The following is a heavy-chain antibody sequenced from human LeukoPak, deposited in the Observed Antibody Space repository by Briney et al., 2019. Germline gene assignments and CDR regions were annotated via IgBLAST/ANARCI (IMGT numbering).Heavy chain of an antibody. J-gene: IGHJ6*03. CDR2: IKGDGSLK. CDR3: AKGVRSYSNYAYMDV. CDR1: DFSLSPYW. V-gene: IGHV3-7*01. D-gene: IGHD1-26*01. Sequence: GGSLRLSCAASDFSLSPYWMIWLRQAPGKGLEWVADIKGDGSLKYYLDSVKGRFTISRDNAKNPLYLQMNSLRAEDTAVYYCAKGVRSYSNYAYMDVWGKGTTVTVSS.